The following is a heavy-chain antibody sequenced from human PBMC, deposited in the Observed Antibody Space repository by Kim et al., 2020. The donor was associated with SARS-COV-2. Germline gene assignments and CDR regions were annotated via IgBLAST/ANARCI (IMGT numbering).Heavy chain of an antibody. D-gene: IGHD2-2*02. Sequence: SVKVSCKASGGTFSSYAISWVRQAPGQGLEWMGRIIPILGIANYAQKFQGRVTITADKSTSTAYMELSSLRSEDTAVYYCARDLGYCSSTSCYTHNWFDPWGQGTLVTVSS. J-gene: IGHJ5*02. CDR3: ARDLGYCSSTSCYTHNWFDP. V-gene: IGHV1-69*04. CDR1: GGTFSSYA. CDR2: IIPILGIA.